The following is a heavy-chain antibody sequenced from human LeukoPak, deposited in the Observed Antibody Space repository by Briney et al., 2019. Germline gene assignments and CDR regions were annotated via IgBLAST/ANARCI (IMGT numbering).Heavy chain of an antibody. D-gene: IGHD1-1*01. J-gene: IGHJ4*02. CDR1: GDSNIGYY. CDR2: IHYSGSS. CDR3: ARGERLGPDF. V-gene: IGHV4-59*01. Sequence: SETLSLTCTVSGDSNIGYYWSWIRQPPGKRLEWIGYIHYSGSSNYNPSLQSRVTISIDTSRGHFSLKLTSATAADTAVYYCARGERLGPDFWGQGTLVTVSS.